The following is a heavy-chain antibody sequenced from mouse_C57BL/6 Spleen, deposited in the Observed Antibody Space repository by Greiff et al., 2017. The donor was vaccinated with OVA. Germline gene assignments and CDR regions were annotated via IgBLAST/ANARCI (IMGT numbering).Heavy chain of an antibody. CDR1: GFTFSSYG. D-gene: IGHD4-1*01. J-gene: IGHJ2*01. Sequence: EVQRVESGGDLVKPGGSLKLSCAASGFTFSSYGMSWVRQTPDKRLEWVATISSGGSYTYYPDSVKGRFTISRDNAKNTLYLQMSSLKSEDTAMYYCARKLANWDYFDYWGQGTTLTVSS. V-gene: IGHV5-6*01. CDR2: ISSGGSYT. CDR3: ARKLANWDYFDY.